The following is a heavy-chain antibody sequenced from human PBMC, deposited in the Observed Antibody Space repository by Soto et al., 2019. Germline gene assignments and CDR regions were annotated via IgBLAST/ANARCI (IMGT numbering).Heavy chain of an antibody. CDR3: ANGPNFDY. Sequence: GGSLRLSCAASGFTFSSYGMHWVRQAPGKGLEWVAVISYDGSNKYYADSVKGRFTIPRDNSKNTLYLQMNSLRAEDTAVYYCANGPNFDYWGQGTLVTVSS. J-gene: IGHJ4*02. V-gene: IGHV3-30*18. CDR2: ISYDGSNK. CDR1: GFTFSSYG.